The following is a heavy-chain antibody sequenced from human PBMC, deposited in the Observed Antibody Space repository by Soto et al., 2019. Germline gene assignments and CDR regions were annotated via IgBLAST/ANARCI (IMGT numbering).Heavy chain of an antibody. CDR1: GGSFSGYY. CDR2: INHSGST. D-gene: IGHD2-2*01. Sequence: SETLSLTCAVYGGSFSGYYWSWIRQPPGKGLEWIGEINHSGSTNYNPSLKSRVTISVDTSKNQFSLKLSSVTAADTAVYYCARLYCSSTGCYAGYYFDYWGQGTLVTVSS. V-gene: IGHV4-34*01. J-gene: IGHJ4*02. CDR3: ARLYCSSTGCYAGYYFDY.